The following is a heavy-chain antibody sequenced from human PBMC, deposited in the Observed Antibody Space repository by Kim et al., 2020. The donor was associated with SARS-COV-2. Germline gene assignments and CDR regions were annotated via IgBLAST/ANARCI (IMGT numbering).Heavy chain of an antibody. D-gene: IGHD6-19*01. CDR1: GYTLTELS. J-gene: IGHJ2*01. CDR3: ATGLAVAAYWYFDL. Sequence: ASVKVSCKVSGYTLTELSMHWVRQAPGKGLEWMGGFDPEDGETIYAQKSQGRVTMTEDTSTDTAYMELSSLRSEDTAVYYCATGLAVAAYWYFDLWGRGTLVTVSS. V-gene: IGHV1-24*01. CDR2: FDPEDGET.